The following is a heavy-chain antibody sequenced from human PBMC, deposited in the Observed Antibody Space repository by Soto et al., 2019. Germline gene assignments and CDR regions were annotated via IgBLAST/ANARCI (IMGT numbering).Heavy chain of an antibody. Sequence: PSETLSLTCTVSGGSISSSSYYWGWIRQPPGKGLEWIGSIYYSGSTYYNPSLKSRVTISVDTSKNQFSLKLSSVTAADTAVYYCARRGSSSSWLVAWNDQNWFDPWGQGTLVTVSS. V-gene: IGHV4-39*01. D-gene: IGHD6-13*01. CDR3: ARRGSSSSWLVAWNDQNWFDP. CDR2: IYYSGST. J-gene: IGHJ5*02. CDR1: GGSISSSSYY.